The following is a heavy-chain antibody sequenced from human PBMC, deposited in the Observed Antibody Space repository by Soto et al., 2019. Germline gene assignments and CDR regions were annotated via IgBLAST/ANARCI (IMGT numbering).Heavy chain of an antibody. Sequence: GGSLRLSCAASRFTFSSFWFHWVRQAPGKGLVWVSHINSDGSSTSYADSVKGRFTISRDNAKNTLYLQMNSLRAEDTAVYYCARSPPQSPYYFDYWGQGTLVTVSS. J-gene: IGHJ4*02. CDR2: INSDGSST. CDR1: RFTFSSFW. V-gene: IGHV3-74*01. CDR3: ARSPPQSPYYFDY.